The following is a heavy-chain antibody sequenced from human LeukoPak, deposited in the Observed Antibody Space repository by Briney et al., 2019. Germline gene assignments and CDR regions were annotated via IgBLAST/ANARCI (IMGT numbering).Heavy chain of an antibody. V-gene: IGHV3-23*01. CDR3: AKDREVADPMWTQLWSARYFDY. J-gene: IGHJ4*02. CDR1: GFTFSSYA. Sequence: GGSLRLSCAASGFTFSSYAMSWVRQAPGKGLEWVSAISGSGGSTYYADSVKGRFTISRDNSKNTLYLQMNSLRAEDTAVYYCAKDREVADPMWTQLWSARYFDYWGQGTLVTVSS. D-gene: IGHD5-18*01. CDR2: ISGSGGST.